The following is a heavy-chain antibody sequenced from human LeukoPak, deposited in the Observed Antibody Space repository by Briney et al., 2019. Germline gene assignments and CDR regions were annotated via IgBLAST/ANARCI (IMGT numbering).Heavy chain of an antibody. J-gene: IGHJ4*02. Sequence: SETLSLTCNVSGGAISNYYWSWIRQPPGKGLEWIGYTNYSGSAFYNPSVKSRVTISVDTSKNQFSLKLNSVTAADTAVYYCARAYYGDFFDYWGQGTLVTVSS. CDR1: GGAISNYY. CDR2: TNYSGSA. V-gene: IGHV4-59*08. CDR3: ARAYYGDFFDY. D-gene: IGHD4-17*01.